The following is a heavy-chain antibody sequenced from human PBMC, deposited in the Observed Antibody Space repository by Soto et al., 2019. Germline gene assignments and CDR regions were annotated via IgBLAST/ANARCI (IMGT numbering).Heavy chain of an antibody. CDR3: ARVRESYDILTGYPYYYYYYGMDV. J-gene: IGHJ6*02. CDR1: GGTFSSYS. Sequence: SVKVSCKASGGTFSSYSISWVRHAPGQGLEWMGGIIPIFGTANYAQKFQGRVTITADESTSTAYMELSSLRSEDTAVYYCARVRESYDILTGYPYYYYYYGMDVWG. D-gene: IGHD3-9*01. V-gene: IGHV1-69*13. CDR2: IIPIFGTA.